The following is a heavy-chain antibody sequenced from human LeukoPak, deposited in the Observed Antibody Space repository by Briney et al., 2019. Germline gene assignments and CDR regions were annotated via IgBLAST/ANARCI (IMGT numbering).Heavy chain of an antibody. V-gene: IGHV3-53*01. J-gene: IGHJ4*02. CDR3: AKDRSYGTLDY. Sequence: GGSLRLSCAAPGFTVSSNYMSWVRQAPGKGLEWVSLIYSGGDTYYADSVKGRFTISRDNSKNTLYLQMNSLRAEDTAVYYCAKDRSYGTLDYWGQGTLVTVSS. CDR2: IYSGGDT. CDR1: GFTVSSNY. D-gene: IGHD1-26*01.